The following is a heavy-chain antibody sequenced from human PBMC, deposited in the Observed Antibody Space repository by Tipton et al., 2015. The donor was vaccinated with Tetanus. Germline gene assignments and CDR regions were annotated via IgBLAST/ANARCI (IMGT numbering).Heavy chain of an antibody. CDR2: IPFDGRNE. D-gene: IGHD2-15*01. J-gene: IGHJ4*02. Sequence: SLRLSCAASGFRFSYSGMHWVRQAPGKGLEWVAVIPFDGRNERYADSVKGPFIISRDNSKNTLYLQMNSLRPEDTAVYYCAKEFQRARIRFFDSWGQGTQVTASS. CDR3: AKEFQRARIRFFDS. CDR1: GFRFSYSG. V-gene: IGHV3-30*18.